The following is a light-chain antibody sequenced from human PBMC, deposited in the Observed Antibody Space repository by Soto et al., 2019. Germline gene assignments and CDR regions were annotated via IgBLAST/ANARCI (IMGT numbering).Light chain of an antibody. CDR1: QSISSW. Sequence: DIQMTQSPSTLSASVGDRVTITCRASQSISSWLAWYQQKPGKAPKLLIYDASSLESGVPSRFSGSGSGTEFTLTISSMPTADSAHYYCQQYHSYSWTFGQGTKVDIK. CDR3: QQYHSYSWT. V-gene: IGKV1-5*01. CDR2: DAS. J-gene: IGKJ1*01.